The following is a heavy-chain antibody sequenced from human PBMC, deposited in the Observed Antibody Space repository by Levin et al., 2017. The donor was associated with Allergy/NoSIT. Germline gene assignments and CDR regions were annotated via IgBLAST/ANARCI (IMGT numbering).Heavy chain of an antibody. CDR3: ARDLSLNYFDSRGYYAFDY. V-gene: IGHV3-21*01. D-gene: IGHD3-22*01. CDR1: GFTFSTCS. Sequence: KPGGSLRLSCAASGFTFSTCSMNWVRQAPGKGLEWVASISSDGNYIHYADSLKGRFTISRDNAKNSVYLHMNSLRAEDTAVYYCARDLSLNYFDSRGYYAFDYWGQGTLVTVSS. J-gene: IGHJ4*02. CDR2: ISSDGNYI.